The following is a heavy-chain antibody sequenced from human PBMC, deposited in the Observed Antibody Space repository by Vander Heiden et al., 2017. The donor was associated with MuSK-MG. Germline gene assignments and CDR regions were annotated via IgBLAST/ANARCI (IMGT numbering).Heavy chain of an antibody. D-gene: IGHD3-22*01. CDR2: IYYSGNT. CDR3: AMSSSYYYLDY. J-gene: IGHJ4*02. Sequence: QVPLQESRPGLVKPSQTLSLPCTVSGGSTSTGTYYRSWIRPHPGKGLEWIGYIYYSGNTYYNPSLKSRVTISVDTSKNQFSLKLSSVTAADTAVYYCAMSSSYYYLDYWGQGTLVTVSS. CDR1: GGSTSTGTYY. V-gene: IGHV4-31*03.